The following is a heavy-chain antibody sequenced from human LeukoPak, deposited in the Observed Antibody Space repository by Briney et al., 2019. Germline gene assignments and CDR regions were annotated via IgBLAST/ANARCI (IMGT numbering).Heavy chain of an antibody. Sequence: PGGSLRLSCAASGFTFSSYTMNWVRQAPGKGLEWVSSISSSNTYIYYADSVKGRFTISRDNAKNSLFLQMNSLRAEDTAVYYCAREENWNYLEVFDYWGQGTLVTVSS. CDR3: AREENWNYLEVFDY. CDR2: ISSSNTYI. CDR1: GFTFSSYT. V-gene: IGHV3-21*01. D-gene: IGHD1-7*01. J-gene: IGHJ4*02.